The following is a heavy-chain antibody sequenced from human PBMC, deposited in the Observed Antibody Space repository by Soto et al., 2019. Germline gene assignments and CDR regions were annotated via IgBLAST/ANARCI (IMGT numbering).Heavy chain of an antibody. J-gene: IGHJ6*02. D-gene: IGHD1-26*01. V-gene: IGHV3-43*02. Sequence: GGSLRLSCAASGFTFDDYAMHWVRQAPGKGLEWVSLISGDGGSTYYADSVKGRFTISRDNSKNSLYLQMNSLRTEDTALYYCAKDPYKGWSYYYYYYGMDVWGQGTTVTVSS. CDR3: AKDPYKGWSYYYYYYGMDV. CDR2: ISGDGGST. CDR1: GFTFDDYA.